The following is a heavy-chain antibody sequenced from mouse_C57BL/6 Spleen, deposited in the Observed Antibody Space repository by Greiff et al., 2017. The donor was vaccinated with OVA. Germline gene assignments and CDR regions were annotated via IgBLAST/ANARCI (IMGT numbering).Heavy chain of an antibody. CDR1: GFSLTSYA. V-gene: IGHV2-9-1*01. D-gene: IGHD1-2*01. J-gene: IGHJ1*03. CDR3: AREGYYGLLDV. Sequence: VKLLESGPGLVAPSQSLSITCTVSGFSLTSYAISWVRQPPGQGLEWLGVIWTGGGTNYNSALKSRLSISKDNSKSQVFLKMNSLQTDETARDYCAREGYYGLLDVWGTGTTVTVSA. CDR2: IWTGGGT.